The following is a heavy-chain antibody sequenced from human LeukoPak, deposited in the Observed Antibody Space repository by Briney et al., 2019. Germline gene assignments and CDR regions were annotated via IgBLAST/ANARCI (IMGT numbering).Heavy chain of an antibody. CDR2: ISAYNGNT. V-gene: IGHV1-18*01. D-gene: IGHD3-22*01. CDR1: GYTFTSYG. Sequence: ASVKVSCKASGYTFTSYGISWVRQAPGQGLEWMGWISAYNGNTNYAQKLQGRVTMTTDTSTSTAYMELRSLRSDDTAVYYCARGPDYYDSSGYNYWGQGTLVTVSS. CDR3: ARGPDYYDSSGYNY. J-gene: IGHJ4*02.